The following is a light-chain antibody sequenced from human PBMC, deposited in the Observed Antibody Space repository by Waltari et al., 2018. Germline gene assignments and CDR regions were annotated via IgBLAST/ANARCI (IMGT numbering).Light chain of an antibody. CDR1: SSDVGGYNF. J-gene: IGLJ3*02. CDR3: SSYAGSNSWV. CDR2: EVS. V-gene: IGLV2-8*01. Sequence: SASGSPGQSVTISCTGTSSDVGGYNFVSWYQQHPGKAPKVMISEVSKRPSGVPDRFSGSKSGNTASLTVSGLQAEDEADYYCSSYAGSNSWVFGGGTKLTVL.